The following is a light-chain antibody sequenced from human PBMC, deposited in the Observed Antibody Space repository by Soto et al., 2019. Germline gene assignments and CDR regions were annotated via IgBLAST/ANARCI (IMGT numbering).Light chain of an antibody. V-gene: IGKV3-11*01. J-gene: IGKJ4*01. CDR2: DAS. CDR3: QQRVT. Sequence: EIVVTQSPATLSLSPGERATLSCRASQSVSSYLAWYQQKPGQAPRLLIYDASNRATGIPARFSGSESGTDFPLTISILEPEDFAVYYCQQRVTFGGGTKVEIK. CDR1: QSVSSY.